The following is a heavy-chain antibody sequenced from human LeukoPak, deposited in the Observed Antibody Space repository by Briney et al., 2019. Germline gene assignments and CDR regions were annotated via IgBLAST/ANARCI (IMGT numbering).Heavy chain of an antibody. J-gene: IGHJ4*02. D-gene: IGHD3-10*01. CDR3: AKDGVLLWFGEYDY. CDR2: ISSLATTI. V-gene: IGHV3-48*03. Sequence: PGGSLRLSCAASGFTFSSYEMNWVRQAPGKGLEWVSYISSLATTIYYADSVKGRFTISRDNSKNTLYLQMNGLRAEDTAVYYCAKDGVLLWFGEYDYWGQGTLVTVSS. CDR1: GFTFSSYE.